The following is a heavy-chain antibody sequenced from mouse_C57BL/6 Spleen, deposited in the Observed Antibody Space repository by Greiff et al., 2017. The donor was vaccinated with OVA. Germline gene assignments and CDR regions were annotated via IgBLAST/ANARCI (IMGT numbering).Heavy chain of an antibody. V-gene: IGHV6-3*01. CDR2: IRLKSDNYAT. CDR1: GFTFSNYW. J-gene: IGHJ1*03. Sequence: EVKVVESGGGLVQPGGSMKLSCVASGFTFSNYWMNWVRQSPEKGLEWVAQIRLKSDNYATHYAESVKGRFTISRDDSKSSVYLQMNNLRAEDTGIYYCTGGITTVVAGYFDVWGTGTTVTVSS. CDR3: TGGITTVVAGYFDV. D-gene: IGHD1-1*01.